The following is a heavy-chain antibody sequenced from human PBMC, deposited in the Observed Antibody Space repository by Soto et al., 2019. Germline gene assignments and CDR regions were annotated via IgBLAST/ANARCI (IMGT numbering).Heavy chain of an antibody. CDR2: INHSGST. J-gene: IGHJ6*02. Sequence: SETLSLTCAVYGGSFSGYYWSWIRQPPGKGLEWIGEINHSGSTNYNPSLKSRVTISVDTSKNQFSLKLSSVTAADTAVYYCARGPRRSSSLYYYYGMDVWGQGTTVTVSS. CDR1: GGSFSGYY. CDR3: ARGPRRSSSLYYYYGMDV. V-gene: IGHV4-34*01. D-gene: IGHD6-13*01.